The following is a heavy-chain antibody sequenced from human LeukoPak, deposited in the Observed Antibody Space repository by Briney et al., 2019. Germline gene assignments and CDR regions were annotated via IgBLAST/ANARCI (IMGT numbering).Heavy chain of an antibody. D-gene: IGHD7-27*01. J-gene: IGHJ3*02. CDR1: GDSGSFNSDV. V-gene: IGHV6-1*01. CDR2: AYYRSKWLY. CDR3: VRYVNWGLDAFDI. Sequence: SRALSLTCAISGDSGSFNSDVWKWTRQSPSRGLEWLGRAYYRSKWLYDNAGSVKGRFPITPDTHKNQFSLQLNSVTPEDTAVYYCVRYVNWGLDAFDIWGQGTMATVSS.